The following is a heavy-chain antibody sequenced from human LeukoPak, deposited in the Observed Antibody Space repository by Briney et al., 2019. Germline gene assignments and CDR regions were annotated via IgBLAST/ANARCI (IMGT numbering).Heavy chain of an antibody. CDR3: ARENFQRYSSSWYYFDY. CDR2: INPNSGGT. J-gene: IGHJ4*02. D-gene: IGHD6-13*01. V-gene: IGHV1-2*02. Sequence: ASVKVSCKASGYTFTDYYMHWVRQAPGQGLEWMGWINPNSGGTNYAQKFQGRVTMTRDTSISTAYMELSRLRSDDTAVYYCARENFQRYSSSWYYFDYWGQGTLVTVSS. CDR1: GYTFTDYY.